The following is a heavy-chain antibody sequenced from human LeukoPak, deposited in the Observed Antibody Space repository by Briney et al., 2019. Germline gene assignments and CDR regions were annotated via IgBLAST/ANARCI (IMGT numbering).Heavy chain of an antibody. CDR3: AREGYGGNSVGHVPAHIDY. CDR2: IYSSGST. D-gene: IGHD4-23*01. Sequence: SETLSLTCTVSGGSISSSYSSYWSWIRQPAGKGLEWIGRIYSSGSTNYNPSLKSRVTMSVDTSKNQFSLKLSSVTAADTAVYYCAREGYGGNSVGHVPAHIDYWGQGTLVTVSS. J-gene: IGHJ4*02. CDR1: GGSISSSYSSY. V-gene: IGHV4-4*07.